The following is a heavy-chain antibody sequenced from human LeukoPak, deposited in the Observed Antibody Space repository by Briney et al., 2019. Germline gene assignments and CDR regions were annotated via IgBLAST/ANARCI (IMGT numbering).Heavy chain of an antibody. CDR3: GRGSSVYYRPSDAFDI. V-gene: IGHV1-69*05. CDR2: IIPIFGTA. CDR1: GGTFSSYA. Sequence: GASVKVSCKASGGTFSSYAISWVRQAPGQGLEWMGGIIPIFGTANYAQKFQGRVTITTDESTSTAYMELSSLRSEDTAVYYCGRGSSVYYRPSDAFDIWGQGTMVTVSS. D-gene: IGHD3-22*01. J-gene: IGHJ3*02.